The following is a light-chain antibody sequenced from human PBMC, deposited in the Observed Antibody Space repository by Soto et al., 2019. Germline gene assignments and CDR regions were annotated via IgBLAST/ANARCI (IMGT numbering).Light chain of an antibody. CDR1: SSDVGAYNH. Sequence: QSALTQPPSASGSPGQSVTISCAGTSSDVGAYNHVSWYQQHPGKAPKLIIYDVTKRTSGVPDRFSGSKSGNTASLTVSGLRAEDEADYYCSSYAGRNNFYVFGTGTKLTVL. CDR2: DVT. J-gene: IGLJ1*01. V-gene: IGLV2-8*01. CDR3: SSYAGRNNFYV.